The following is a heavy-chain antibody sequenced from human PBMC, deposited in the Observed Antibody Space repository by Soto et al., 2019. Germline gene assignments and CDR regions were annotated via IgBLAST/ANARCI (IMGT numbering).Heavy chain of an antibody. CDR2: ISGSSGTT. Sequence: GGSLRLSCEPSRFTFSSYSMSWVRHSPGKGLEWVSAISGSSGTTEYATSVRGPFTISRDNSKNTRYMQMNGLRAEDRAVYYCAKDWEGSSSWYFSNYFDYWGQGTLVTVSS. D-gene: IGHD6-13*01. V-gene: IGHV3-23*01. CDR3: AKDWEGSSSWYFSNYFDY. CDR1: RFTFSSYS. J-gene: IGHJ4*02.